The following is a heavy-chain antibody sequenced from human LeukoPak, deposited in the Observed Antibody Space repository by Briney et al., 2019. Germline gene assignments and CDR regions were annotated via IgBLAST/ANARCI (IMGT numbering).Heavy chain of an antibody. J-gene: IGHJ3*02. CDR3: ARDAWSCSGGTCRRDGFDI. V-gene: IGHV3-21*01. D-gene: IGHD2-15*01. Sequence: GGSLRLSCAASGFTFSRYNINWVRQAPGKGLEWVSSISSTGSYIYYADSVKGRFTISRDNAKNSLYLQMSSLRAEDTAMYYCARDAWSCSGGTCRRDGFDIWGQGTMVNVSS. CDR1: GFTFSRYN. CDR2: ISSTGSYI.